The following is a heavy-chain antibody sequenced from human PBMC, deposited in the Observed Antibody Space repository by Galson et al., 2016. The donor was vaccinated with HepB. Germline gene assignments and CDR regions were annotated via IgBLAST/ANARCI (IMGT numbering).Heavy chain of an antibody. CDR2: ILDNGETT. J-gene: IGHJ4*02. Sequence: SLRLSCAASGFTLSAYAMTWVRQVPGQGLEWVSGILDNGETTYYAGSVKGRFTISRDNFKDMWYLQMNNLRADDAAVYYCARAAQWESDFWGQGTLVIVSS. D-gene: IGHD1-26*01. V-gene: IGHV3-23*01. CDR3: ARAAQWESDF. CDR1: GFTLSAYA.